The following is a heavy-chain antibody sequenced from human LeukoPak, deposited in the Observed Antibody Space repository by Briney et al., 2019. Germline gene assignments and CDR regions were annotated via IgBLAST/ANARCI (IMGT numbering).Heavy chain of an antibody. Sequence: PGGSLRLSCAASGFTFSSYGMHWVRQAPGKGLEWVAVISYDGSNKYYADSVKGRFTISRDNSKNTLYLQMNSLRAEDTAVYYCAKELNYYGSGSYYMDYWGQGTLVTVSS. CDR1: GFTFSSYG. CDR2: ISYDGSNK. V-gene: IGHV3-30*18. J-gene: IGHJ4*02. D-gene: IGHD3-10*01. CDR3: AKELNYYGSGSYYMDY.